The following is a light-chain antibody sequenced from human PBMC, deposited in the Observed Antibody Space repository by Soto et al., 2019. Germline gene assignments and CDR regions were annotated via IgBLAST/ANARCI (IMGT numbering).Light chain of an antibody. V-gene: IGKV1-39*01. CDR2: AAS. CDR1: QSISIY. CDR3: QHYYSTPT. Sequence: DIQLTQSPSSLSASVGDRVTITCRSSQSISIYLNWYQQKPGKAPKLLIYAASSLQSGVPSRFSGSGSGTDFTLAISSLQPEDFATYYCQHYYSTPTFGEGTKVEIK. J-gene: IGKJ1*01.